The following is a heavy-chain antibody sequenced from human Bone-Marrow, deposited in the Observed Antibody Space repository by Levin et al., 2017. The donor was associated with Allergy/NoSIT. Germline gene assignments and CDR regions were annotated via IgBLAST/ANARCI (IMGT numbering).Heavy chain of an antibody. CDR1: GFTFSTYT. Sequence: GGSLRLSCLASGFTFSTYTMNWVRQVPGKGLEWVSSISSSSTFIDYADSVKGRFTISRDNAKRSLFLQMNSLREEDTAIYYCTRAGFDFLTGYSPPYFYYYFDVWGKGTTVTVSS. J-gene: IGHJ6*03. V-gene: IGHV3-21*01. D-gene: IGHD3-9*01. CDR3: TRAGFDFLTGYSPPYFYYYFDV. CDR2: ISSSSTFI.